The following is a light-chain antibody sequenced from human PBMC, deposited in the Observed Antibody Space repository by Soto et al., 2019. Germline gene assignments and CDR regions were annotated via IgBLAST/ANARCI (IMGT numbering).Light chain of an antibody. J-gene: IGKJ2*01. V-gene: IGKV3D-20*01. CDR3: QQYGSLPYT. CDR1: QSVSSGY. CDR2: DAS. Sequence: EIVLTQSPATLSLSPGERATLSCGASQSVSSGYLAWYQQKPGLAPRLLIYDASTRATGIPDRFSGSGSGTDFTLTISRLEPEDFAVYYCQQYGSLPYTVGQGTKLAIK.